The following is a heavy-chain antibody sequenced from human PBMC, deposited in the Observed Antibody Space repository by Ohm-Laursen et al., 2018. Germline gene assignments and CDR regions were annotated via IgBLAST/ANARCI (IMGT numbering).Heavy chain of an antibody. CDR1: GLTLKSYS. Sequence: SLRLSCSASGLTLKSYSMNWVRQAPGKGLEWVSSISFSGSHIYYADSVKGRFTISRDNAKTTLYLQMNSLRAEDTAVYYCARDAPNYKTISGVVTALGMDVWGQGTTVTVSS. V-gene: IGHV3-21*01. J-gene: IGHJ6*02. CDR2: ISFSGSHI. D-gene: IGHD3-3*01. CDR3: ARDAPNYKTISGVVTALGMDV.